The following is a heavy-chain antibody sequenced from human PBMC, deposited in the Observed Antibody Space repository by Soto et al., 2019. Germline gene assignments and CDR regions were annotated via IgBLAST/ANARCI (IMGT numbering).Heavy chain of an antibody. V-gene: IGHV3-11*01. Sequence: RCISKKQGKGLAWVSYISSSGSTIYYADPVTGRFAISRDNAKNSLYLQIHSLRAEDTAVYYCVRVRTVKYTSSLKGLGYSGQPTLVTGSS. D-gene: IGHD6-6*01. CDR3: VRVRTVKYTSSLKGLGY. CDR2: ISSSGSTI. J-gene: IGHJ4*02.